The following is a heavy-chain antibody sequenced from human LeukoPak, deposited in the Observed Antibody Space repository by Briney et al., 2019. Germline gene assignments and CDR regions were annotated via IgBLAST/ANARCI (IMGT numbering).Heavy chain of an antibody. D-gene: IGHD3-10*01. J-gene: IGHJ5*02. CDR3: ARIKRITMVRGAYPSWFDP. CDR2: INYSGST. Sequence: SETLSLTCAVYGGSFSGYYWSWIRQPPGKGLERIGEINYSGSTNYNPSLKSRVTISVDTSKNQFSLKLSSVTAADTAVYYCARIKRITMVRGAYPSWFDPWGQGTLATVSS. V-gene: IGHV4-34*01. CDR1: GGSFSGYY.